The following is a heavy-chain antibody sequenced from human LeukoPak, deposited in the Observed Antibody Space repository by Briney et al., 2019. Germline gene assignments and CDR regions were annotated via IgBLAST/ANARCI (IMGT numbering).Heavy chain of an antibody. J-gene: IGHJ4*02. V-gene: IGHV4-34*01. CDR1: GGSFSGYY. Sequence: SETLSLTCAVYGGSFSGYYWSWIRQPPGKGLEWIGEINHSGSTNYNPSLKSRVTISVDTSKNQFSLKLSSVTAADTAVYYCASQLGYCSSTSCYTFDYWGQGTLVTVSS. CDR2: INHSGST. D-gene: IGHD2-2*01. CDR3: ASQLGYCSSTSCYTFDY.